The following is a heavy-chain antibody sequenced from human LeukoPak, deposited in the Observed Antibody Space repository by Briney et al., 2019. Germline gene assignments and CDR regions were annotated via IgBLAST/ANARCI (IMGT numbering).Heavy chain of an antibody. CDR3: AKVVVSARNIYTDSYYYMDV. V-gene: IGHV3-21*06. J-gene: IGHJ6*03. Sequence: GGSLRLSCAASGFIFSSYTMNWVRQAPGKGLEWVSSISSDSNYIYYADSMKGRFTISRDNAENSVYLQMNNLRAEDTAVYYRAKVVVSARNIYTDSYYYMDVWSKGTTVTVSS. CDR1: GFIFSSYT. D-gene: IGHD1-14*01. CDR2: ISSDSNYI.